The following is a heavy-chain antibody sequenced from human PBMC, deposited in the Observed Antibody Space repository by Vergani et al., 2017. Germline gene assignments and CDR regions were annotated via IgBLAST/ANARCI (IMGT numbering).Heavy chain of an antibody. CDR1: GFSFTTYA. D-gene: IGHD3-9*01. Sequence: VESGGGLVQPGGSLRLSCAASGFSFTTYAMSWVRQAPGKGLEWVSTINTNGDYTRYGDSVKGRFTISRDNSKNTLYLQMNSLRAEDTAVYYCARETDTGSSVSYNYYAMDVWGQGTTVSVSS. V-gene: IGHV3-23*04. CDR2: INTNGDYT. J-gene: IGHJ6*02. CDR3: ARETDTGSSVSYNYYAMDV.